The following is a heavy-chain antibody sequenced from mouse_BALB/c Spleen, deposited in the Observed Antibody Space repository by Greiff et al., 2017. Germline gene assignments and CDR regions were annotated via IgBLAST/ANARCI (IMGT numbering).Heavy chain of an antibody. V-gene: IGHV5-12-1*01. Sequence: EVKLVESGGGLVKPGGSLKLSCAASGFAFSSYDMSWVRQTPEKRLEWVAYISSGGGSTYYPDTVKGRFTISRDNAKNTLYLQMSSLKSEDTAMYYCARSGETGSFAYWGQGTLVTVSA. CDR3: ARSGETGSFAY. J-gene: IGHJ3*01. CDR2: ISSGGGST. D-gene: IGHD4-1*01. CDR1: GFAFSSYD.